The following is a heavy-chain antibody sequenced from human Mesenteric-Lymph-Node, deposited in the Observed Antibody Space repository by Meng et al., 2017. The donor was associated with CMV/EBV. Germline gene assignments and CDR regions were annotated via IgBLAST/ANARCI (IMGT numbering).Heavy chain of an antibody. V-gene: IGHV3-74*01. D-gene: IGHD2-2*01. Sequence: ASGFIFSSYWMHWVRQAPGKGLIWVSRINSDGSTTSYADSVKGRFTISRDNTKNTLYLQMSNLRGEDTAVYYCARDPYCSSTSCYPLWGQGTLVTVSS. CDR2: INSDGSTT. CDR1: GFIFSSYW. J-gene: IGHJ4*02. CDR3: ARDPYCSSTSCYPL.